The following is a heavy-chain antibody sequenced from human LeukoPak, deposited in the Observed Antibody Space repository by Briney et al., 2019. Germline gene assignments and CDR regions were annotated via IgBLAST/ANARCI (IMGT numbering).Heavy chain of an antibody. CDR2: ISSSSSSI. J-gene: IGHJ5*02. Sequence: GGSLRLSCAASGFTFSSYSMNWVRQAPGKGLEWVSDISSSSSSISYADSVKGRLTISRDTAKNSLYLQMPSLRAEDRAVYYCARASRYFGWYDWFDPWGQGTLVTVSS. V-gene: IGHV3-21*01. CDR1: GFTFSSYS. D-gene: IGHD3-9*01. CDR3: ARASRYFGWYDWFDP.